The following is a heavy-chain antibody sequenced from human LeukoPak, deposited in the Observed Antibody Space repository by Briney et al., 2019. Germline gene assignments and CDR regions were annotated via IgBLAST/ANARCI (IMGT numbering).Heavy chain of an antibody. J-gene: IGHJ4*02. CDR2: IADDGSNK. CDR1: GFTFSSYA. D-gene: IGHD6-13*01. Sequence: GGSLRLSCAASGFTFSSYAMHWVRQAPGKGLKWVAVIADDGSNKYYADSVKGRFTISRDNAKNSLYLQMNSLRAEDTAVYYCARHIAERWGHFDYWGQGTLVTVSS. CDR3: ARHIAERWGHFDY. V-gene: IGHV3-30*04.